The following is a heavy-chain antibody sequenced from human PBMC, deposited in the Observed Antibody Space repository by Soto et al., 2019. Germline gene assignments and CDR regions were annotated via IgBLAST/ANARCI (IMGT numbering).Heavy chain of an antibody. J-gene: IGHJ5*02. CDR3: AKSDTALSYGFDP. CDR2: ISSSGDST. D-gene: IGHD5-18*01. Sequence: EVQLLESGGGLVQPGGSLRLSCAASGFTFGSYAMIWVRQAPGKGLGWVSTISSSGDSTYYADSVKGRFTVSRDNPMNTLYMQMNSLRAEDTAVYYCAKSDTALSYGFDPWGQGTLVTVSS. V-gene: IGHV3-23*01. CDR1: GFTFGSYA.